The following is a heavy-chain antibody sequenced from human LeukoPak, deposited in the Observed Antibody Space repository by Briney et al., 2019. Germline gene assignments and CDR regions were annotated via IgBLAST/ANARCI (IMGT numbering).Heavy chain of an antibody. V-gene: IGHV3-74*01. Sequence: GGSLRLSCATSGFTFSSYWMHWVRQAPGKGLVWVSRINSDGSSTSYADSVKGRFTISRDNAKNTLYLQMNSLRAEDTAVYYCARGYYYDSSGSVAPFDYWGQGTLVTVSS. CDR1: GFTFSSYW. J-gene: IGHJ4*02. CDR3: ARGYYYDSSGSVAPFDY. CDR2: INSDGSST. D-gene: IGHD3-22*01.